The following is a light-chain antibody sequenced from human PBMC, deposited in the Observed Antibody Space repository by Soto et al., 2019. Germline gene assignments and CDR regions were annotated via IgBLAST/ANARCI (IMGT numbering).Light chain of an antibody. CDR2: EVT. V-gene: IGLV2-18*02. CDR1: GSDFGRYNR. J-gene: IGLJ3*02. CDR3: SSLTTSDTWV. Sequence: QSALTQPPSVSGSPGQSVTISCTGTGSDFGRYNRVSWYQHTPGTAPKLLIYEVTNRPSGVPDRFSGSRSGNTASLTISGLQAEDDADYYCSSLTTSDTWVLGGGTKVTVL.